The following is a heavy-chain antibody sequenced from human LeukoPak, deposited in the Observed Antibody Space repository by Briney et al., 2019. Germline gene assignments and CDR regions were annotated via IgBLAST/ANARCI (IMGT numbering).Heavy chain of an antibody. V-gene: IGHV4-30-2*01. D-gene: IGHD5-24*01. J-gene: IGHJ5*02. CDR3: AAYFPSGPVGGDGYSIPGWFDP. CDR1: GGSISSGGYY. Sequence: SETLSLTCTVSGGSISSGGYYWSWIRQPPGKGLEWIGYIYHSGSTYYNPSLKSRVTISVDRSKNQFSLKLSSVTAADTAVYYCAAYFPSGPVGGDGYSIPGWFDPWGQGTLVTVSS. CDR2: IYHSGST.